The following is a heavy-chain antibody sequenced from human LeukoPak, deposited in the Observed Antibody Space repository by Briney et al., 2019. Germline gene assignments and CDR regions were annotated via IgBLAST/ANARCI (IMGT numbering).Heavy chain of an antibody. CDR1: GGSFSGYY. CDR3: ARAPYYYDSSGSHAFDI. CDR2: INHSGST. D-gene: IGHD3-22*01. Sequence: PSETLSLTCAVYGGSFSGYYWSWIRQPPGKGLEWIGEINHSGSTNYNPSLKSRVTISVDTSKNQFSLKLSSVTAAGTAVYYCARAPYYYDSSGSHAFDIWGQGTMVTVSS. J-gene: IGHJ3*02. V-gene: IGHV4-34*01.